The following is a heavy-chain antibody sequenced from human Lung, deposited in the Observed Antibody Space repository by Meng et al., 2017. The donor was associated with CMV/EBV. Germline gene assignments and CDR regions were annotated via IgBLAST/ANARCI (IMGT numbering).Heavy chain of an antibody. CDR2: VFHSGRT. V-gene: IGHV4-4*02. J-gene: IGHJ5*02. CDR1: RGSIRSNNW. Sequence: SETLSLXCAVSRGSIRSNNWWSWVRQPPGKGLEWIGEVFHSGRTNYNPPLMSRVTISVDKSEDQFSLRLSSVTAAVTAVYFSARGPTLRGQYYDFSSPGALLDPWGQGXPVTVSS. CDR3: ARGPTLRGQYYDFSSPGALLDP. D-gene: IGHD3-3*01.